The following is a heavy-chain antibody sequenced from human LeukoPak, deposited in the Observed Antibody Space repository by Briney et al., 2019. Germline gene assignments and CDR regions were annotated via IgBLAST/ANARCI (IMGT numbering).Heavy chain of an antibody. J-gene: IGHJ3*02. D-gene: IGHD2-2*01. Sequence: ASVKVSCKASGYTFTSYGISWVRQAPGQGLEWMGWISAYNGNTNYAQKLQGRVTMTTDTSTSTAYMELRSLRSDDTAVYYCARVGEYCSSTSCYHDAFDIWGQGTMVTVSS. CDR1: GYTFTSYG. V-gene: IGHV1-18*01. CDR3: ARVGEYCSSTSCYHDAFDI. CDR2: ISAYNGNT.